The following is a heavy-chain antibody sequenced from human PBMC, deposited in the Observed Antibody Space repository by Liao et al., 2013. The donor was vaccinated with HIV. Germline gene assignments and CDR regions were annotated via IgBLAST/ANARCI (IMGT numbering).Heavy chain of an antibody. V-gene: IGHV4-4*07. J-gene: IGHJ4*02. D-gene: IGHD3-9*01. Sequence: QVQLQETGPGLVKPSETLSLTCTVSNGSMTGYSWSWIRQPAGEGLEWLGRIYTSGQTEYNPSLKSRLSLSVDTSKNQLSLELTSVTAADTAVYFCARGRVADHDDLIGHYRGALFDSWGQGTLVTVSS. CDR3: ARGRVADHDDLIGHYRGALFDS. CDR2: IYTSGQT. CDR1: NGSMTGYS.